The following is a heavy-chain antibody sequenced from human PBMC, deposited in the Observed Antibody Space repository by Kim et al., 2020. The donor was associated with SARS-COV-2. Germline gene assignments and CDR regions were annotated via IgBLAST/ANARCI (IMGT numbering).Heavy chain of an antibody. CDR1: GFTFSSYW. CDR3: GRGIRDSPYICFDP. V-gene: IGHV3-7*01. J-gene: IGHJ5*02. Sequence: GGSLRLSCAASGFTFSSYWMTWVRQAPGKGLEWVANIKPDGSDQNYVDSVKGRFTISRDNAKNSLYLHMNSLRAEDTAVYYCGRGIRDSPYICFDPWGQG. D-gene: IGHD2-21*02. CDR2: IKPDGSDQ.